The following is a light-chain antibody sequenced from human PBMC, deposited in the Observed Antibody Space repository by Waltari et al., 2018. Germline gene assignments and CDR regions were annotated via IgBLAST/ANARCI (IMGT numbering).Light chain of an antibody. Sequence: WYQQRPGKVPRLIICDVVKRPSGVSNRFSGSMSGYTATLTISGLQAEDEADYYCCSYTSSDTYVFGSGTTVTVL. J-gene: IGLJ1*01. CDR3: CSYTSSDTYV. V-gene: IGLV2-14*03. CDR2: DVV.